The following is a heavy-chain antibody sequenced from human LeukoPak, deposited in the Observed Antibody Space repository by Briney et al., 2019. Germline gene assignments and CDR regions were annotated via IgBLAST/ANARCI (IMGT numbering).Heavy chain of an antibody. Sequence: GGSLRLSCTASGFTFRSYDMHWVRQAPGKGLEWVAVISYDGSNKYYADSVKGRFTISRDNSKNTLYLQMNSLRAEDTAVYYCARVGGTDDYWGQGTLVTVSS. V-gene: IGHV3-30-3*01. J-gene: IGHJ4*02. CDR1: GFTFRSYD. D-gene: IGHD3/OR15-3a*01. CDR3: ARVGGTDDY. CDR2: ISYDGSNK.